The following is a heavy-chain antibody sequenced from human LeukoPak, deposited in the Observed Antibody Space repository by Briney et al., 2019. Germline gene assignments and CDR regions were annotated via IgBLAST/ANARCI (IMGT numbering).Heavy chain of an antibody. Sequence: SETLSLTCTVSGGSISSSSYYWGWIRQPPGKGLEWIGSIYYSGSTYYNPSLKSRVTISVYTSKNQFSLKLSSVTAADTAVYYCARLPPLLRYFDWSDAFDIWGQGTMVTVSS. CDR2: IYYSGST. CDR1: GGSISSSSYY. V-gene: IGHV4-39*01. CDR3: ARLPPLLRYFDWSDAFDI. J-gene: IGHJ3*02. D-gene: IGHD3-9*01.